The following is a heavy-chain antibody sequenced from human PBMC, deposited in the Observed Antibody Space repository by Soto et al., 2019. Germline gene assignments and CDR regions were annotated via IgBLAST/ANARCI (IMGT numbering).Heavy chain of an antibody. J-gene: IGHJ2*01. CDR1: GFSLSNARMG. V-gene: IGHV2-26*01. D-gene: IGHD2-8*01. Sequence: SGPTLVNPPETLTLTCTVSGFSLSNARMGVSWIRQPPGKALEWLAHIFSNDEKSYSTSLKSRLTISKDTSKSQVVLTMTNMDPVDTATYYCARMGDCTNGVCYPRIYWYFGLWGRGTLVTVSS. CDR2: IFSNDEK. CDR3: ARMGDCTNGVCYPRIYWYFGL.